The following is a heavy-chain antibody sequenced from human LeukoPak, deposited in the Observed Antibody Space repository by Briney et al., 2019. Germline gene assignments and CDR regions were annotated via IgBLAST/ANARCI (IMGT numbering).Heavy chain of an antibody. Sequence: PSETLSLTCTVTGVSISGYHWNWIRQSPGKGLEWISNIFYTGNTDYNPSLKSRVTISINTSKNEISLILRSVTAADTAVYYCARKTFCSGGRCYGENWFDPWGQGILVTVSS. V-gene: IGHV4-59*08. J-gene: IGHJ5*02. D-gene: IGHD2-15*01. CDR3: ARKTFCSGGRCYGENWFDP. CDR1: GVSISGYH. CDR2: IFYTGNT.